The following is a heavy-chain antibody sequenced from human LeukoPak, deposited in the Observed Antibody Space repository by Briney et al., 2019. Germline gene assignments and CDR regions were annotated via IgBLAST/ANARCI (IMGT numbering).Heavy chain of an antibody. CDR1: GFTFSNYS. D-gene: IGHD2-15*01. CDR2: ISSSSRYI. J-gene: IGHJ4*02. Sequence: GGSLTLSCAASGFTFSNYSMNWVPPAPGKGLEWVSYISSSSRYISYTVPVKGRFTISRDNAKNSLYLQMNSLKAEDTAVYYCARDVIGDRDVGYCSGGSCPADYWGQGTLVTVSS. V-gene: IGHV3-21*04. CDR3: ARDVIGDRDVGYCSGGSCPADY.